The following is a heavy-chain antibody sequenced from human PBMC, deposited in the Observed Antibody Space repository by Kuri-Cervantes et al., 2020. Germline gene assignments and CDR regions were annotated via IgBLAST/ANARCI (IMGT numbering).Heavy chain of an antibody. CDR2: ISWNSGSI. CDR1: GFTFDDYA. CDR3: AKDSSLYYDTRYYFDY. Sequence: GGSLRLSCAASGFTFDDYAMHWVRQAPGKGLERVSGISWNSGSIGYADSVKGRFTISRDNAKNSLYLQMNSLRAEDTALYYCAKDSSLYYDTRYYFDYWGQGTLVTVSS. V-gene: IGHV3-9*01. D-gene: IGHD3-22*01. J-gene: IGHJ4*02.